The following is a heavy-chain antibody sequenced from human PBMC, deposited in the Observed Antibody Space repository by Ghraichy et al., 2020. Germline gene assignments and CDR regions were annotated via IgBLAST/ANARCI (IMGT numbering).Heavy chain of an antibody. D-gene: IGHD6-13*01. CDR2: ISSTSTII. J-gene: IGHJ4*02. CDR1: GLTFSSFG. CDR3: ARDSSNWFLYQ. Sequence: GGSLRLSCAASGLTFSSFGVNWVRRAPGKGLEWVSYISSTSTIIYYADSVKGRFTITRDNAKNSLYLQMNGLRAEDTAVYYCARDSSNWFLYQWVQGTRVTVSP. V-gene: IGHV3-48*01.